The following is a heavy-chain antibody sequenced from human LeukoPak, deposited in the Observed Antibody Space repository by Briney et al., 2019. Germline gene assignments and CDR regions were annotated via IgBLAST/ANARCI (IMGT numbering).Heavy chain of an antibody. J-gene: IGHJ3*02. Sequence: ASVKVSCKASGGTFSSYAISWVRQAPGQGLEWMGGIIPIFGTANYAQKFQGRVTITADKSTSTAYMELSSLRSEDTAVYYCASGGSSGFRAGAFDIWDQGTMVTVSS. D-gene: IGHD6-19*01. CDR2: IIPIFGTA. CDR1: GGTFSSYA. CDR3: ASGGSSGFRAGAFDI. V-gene: IGHV1-69*06.